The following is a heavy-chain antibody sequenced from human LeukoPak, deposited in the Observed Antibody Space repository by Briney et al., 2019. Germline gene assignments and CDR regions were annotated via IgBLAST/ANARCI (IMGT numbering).Heavy chain of an antibody. CDR3: ARVTVGFGVDPGQNHFDL. V-gene: IGHV1-18*01. CDR1: GYTFVSFG. Sequence: ASVTVSCKASGYTFVSFGITWVRQAPGQGLEWMGWRSGYNGNRKIAQNFQGRVTLTTDISTSTAYMEVGRLRSDDSAMYYCARVTVGFGVDPGQNHFDLCGQGCSVIVSS. CDR2: RSGYNGNR. J-gene: IGHJ5*02. D-gene: IGHD3-3*01.